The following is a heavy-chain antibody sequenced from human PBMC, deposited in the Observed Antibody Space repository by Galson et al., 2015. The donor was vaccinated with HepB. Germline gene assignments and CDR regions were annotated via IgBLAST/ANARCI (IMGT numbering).Heavy chain of an antibody. CDR1: GLTFRTYA. CDR3: ARQRSCVSRSCWGPSPSYLDV. CDR2: ISGSGLNS. Sequence: SLRLSCAASGLTFRTYAMSWVRQVPGRGLEWVSVISGSGLNSFHADSVKGRFTISRDNSKSTLYLQMNSLRAEDTAIYYCARQRSCVSRSCWGPSPSYLDVWGKGTPVTVSS. J-gene: IGHJ6*03. V-gene: IGHV3-23*01. D-gene: IGHD6-19*01.